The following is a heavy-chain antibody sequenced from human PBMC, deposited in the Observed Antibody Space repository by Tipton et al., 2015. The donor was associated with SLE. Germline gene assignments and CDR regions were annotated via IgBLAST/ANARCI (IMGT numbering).Heavy chain of an antibody. V-gene: IGHV4-59*01. CDR1: GDSISGYY. CDR2: IYHTGST. CDR3: ARDYYGSGFDAFDI. Sequence: TLSLTCTVSGDSISGYYWSWIRQPPGKGLEWIGWIYHTGSTDYNPSLKSRVTISVDTSKNQFSLRLSSVTAADTAVYYCARDYYGSGFDAFDIWGQGTMVTVSS. D-gene: IGHD3-10*01. J-gene: IGHJ3*02.